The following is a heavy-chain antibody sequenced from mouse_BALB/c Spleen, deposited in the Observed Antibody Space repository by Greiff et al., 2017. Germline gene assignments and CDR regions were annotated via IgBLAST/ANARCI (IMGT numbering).Heavy chain of an antibody. CDR1: GYSITSDYA. V-gene: IGHV3-2*02. CDR2: ISYSGST. CDR3: ARNYGSSHWYFDV. D-gene: IGHD1-1*01. J-gene: IGHJ1*01. Sequence: EVKLMESGPGLVKPSQSLSLTCTVTGYSITSDYAWNWIRQFPGNKLEWMGYISYSGSTSYNPSLKSRISITRDTSKNQFFLQLNSVTTEDTATYYCARNYGSSHWYFDVWGAGTTVTVSS.